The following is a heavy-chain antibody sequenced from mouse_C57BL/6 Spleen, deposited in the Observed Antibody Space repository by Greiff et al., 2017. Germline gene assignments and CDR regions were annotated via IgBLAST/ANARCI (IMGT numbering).Heavy chain of an antibody. Sequence: QVQLQQPGAELVKPGASVKLSCKASGYTFTSYWMQWVKQRPGQGLEWIGEIDPSDSYPNYHQKFKGKATLTVDTSSSTAYMQLSSLTSEDSAVYYCARTTAQAYPFFAYWGQGTLVTVSA. CDR3: ARTTAQAYPFFAY. D-gene: IGHD3-2*02. CDR1: GYTFTSYW. CDR2: IDPSDSYP. J-gene: IGHJ3*01. V-gene: IGHV1-50*01.